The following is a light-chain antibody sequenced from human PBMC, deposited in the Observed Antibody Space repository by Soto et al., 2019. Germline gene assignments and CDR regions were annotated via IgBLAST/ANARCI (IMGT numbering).Light chain of an antibody. J-gene: IGLJ1*01. Sequence: QAVVTQPPSASGSPGQSVTISCTGTSSDVGGYDYVSWYQQHPGKAPKLMIYEVNKRPSGVPDRFSGSKSGNTASLTVSGLQAEDEADYYCSAYAGSNNPFVFGTGTKVTVL. V-gene: IGLV2-8*01. CDR1: SSDVGGYDY. CDR3: SAYAGSNNPFV. CDR2: EVN.